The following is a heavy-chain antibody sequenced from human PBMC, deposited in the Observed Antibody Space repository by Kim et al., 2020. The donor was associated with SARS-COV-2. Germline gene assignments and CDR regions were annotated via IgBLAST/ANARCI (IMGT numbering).Heavy chain of an antibody. CDR3: ARDGGSYSFDY. D-gene: IGHD2-15*01. V-gene: IGHV1-3*04. CDR2: INTGNGNS. CDR1: GYTFTSFG. Sequence: ASVKVSCKASGYTFTSFGIYWVRQAPGQRLEWMGWINTGNGNSGSSQNFQGRVTITRDTSASTVYMDLSSLRSEDTAMYYCARDGGSYSFDYWGQGTLVTVSS. J-gene: IGHJ4*02.